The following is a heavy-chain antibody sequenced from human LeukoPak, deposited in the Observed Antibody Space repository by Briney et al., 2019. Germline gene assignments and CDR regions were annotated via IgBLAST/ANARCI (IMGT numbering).Heavy chain of an antibody. CDR1: GGSISSSSYY. CDR3: ARSSYYYDSSGSPGAFDI. Sequence: SETLSLTCTVSGGSISSSSYYWGWIRQPPGKGLEWIGSIYYSGSTYYNPSLKSRVTISVDTSKNQFSLKLSSVTAADTAVYYCARSSYYYDSSGSPGAFDIWGQGTMVTVSS. V-gene: IGHV4-39*07. D-gene: IGHD3-22*01. J-gene: IGHJ3*02. CDR2: IYYSGST.